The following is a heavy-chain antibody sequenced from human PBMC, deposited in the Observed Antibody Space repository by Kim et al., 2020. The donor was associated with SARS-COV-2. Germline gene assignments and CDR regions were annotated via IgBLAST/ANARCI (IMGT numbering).Heavy chain of an antibody. D-gene: IGHD4-17*01. CDR3: AKVAVMTTVTSRFDY. V-gene: IGHV3-23*01. J-gene: IGHJ4*02. CDR1: GFTFNNYA. Sequence: GGSLRLSCAASGFTFNNYAMSWVRQAPGKGLEWVSAISGSGDSTYYADSVKGRFTISRDNSKNTLYLQMNSLRAEDTAVYYCAKVAVMTTVTSRFDYWGQGTLVTVSS. CDR2: ISGSGDST.